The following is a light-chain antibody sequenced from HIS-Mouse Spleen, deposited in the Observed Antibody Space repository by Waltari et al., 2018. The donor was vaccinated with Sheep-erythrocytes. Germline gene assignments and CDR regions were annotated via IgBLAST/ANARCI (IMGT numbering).Light chain of an antibody. V-gene: IGLV2-8*01. Sequence: QSALTQPPSASGSPGQSVTISCTGPSSDVGGYNYFPWYQQHPGKAPKRMIYEVSKRPSGVPDRFSGSKSGNTASLTVSGLQAEDEADYYCSSYAGSNNWVFGGGTKLTVL. CDR2: EVS. CDR3: SSYAGSNNWV. J-gene: IGLJ3*02. CDR1: SSDVGGYNY.